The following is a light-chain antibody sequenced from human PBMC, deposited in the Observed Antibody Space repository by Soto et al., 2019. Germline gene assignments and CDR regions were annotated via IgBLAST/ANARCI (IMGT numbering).Light chain of an antibody. CDR1: SSNVVNYYL. V-gene: IGLV2-23*01. CDR3: CSYAGISTFYV. J-gene: IGLJ1*01. CDR2: EGG. Sequence: QSVLTQPASVSGSPGQSITISCSGTSSNVVNYYLVSWYQQHPGKAPKLMIYEGGKRPSGVSERFSGSKSGDTASLTISGLQAGDEADYYCCSYAGISTFYVFGTGTKVTVL.